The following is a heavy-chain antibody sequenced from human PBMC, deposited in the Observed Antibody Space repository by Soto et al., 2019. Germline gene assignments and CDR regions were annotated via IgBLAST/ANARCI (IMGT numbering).Heavy chain of an antibody. V-gene: IGHV3-23*01. D-gene: IGHD2-15*01. CDR1: GFTFSSYA. CDR2: ISGSGGST. CDR3: AKDRLQRKLLVVVVAALDY. Sequence: GGSLRLSCAASGFTFSSYAMSWVRQAPGKGLEWVSAISGSGGSTYYADSVKGRFTISRDNSKNTLYLQMNSLRAEDTAVYYCAKDRLQRKLLVVVVAALDYWGQGTLVTVSS. J-gene: IGHJ4*02.